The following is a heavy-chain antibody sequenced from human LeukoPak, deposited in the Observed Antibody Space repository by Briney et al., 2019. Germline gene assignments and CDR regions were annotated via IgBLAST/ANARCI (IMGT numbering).Heavy chain of an antibody. CDR3: ARGGGAYCGSDCLRAFDI. V-gene: IGHV3-53*01. Sequence: QPGGSLRLSCAASEITVSNSFMSWVRQAPGKGLQWVSVICSGGSTYYADSVKGRFTISRDTSKNTLYLEMNTLRAEDTAVYYCARGGGAYCGSDCLRAFDIWSQGTMVTVSS. J-gene: IGHJ3*02. CDR1: EITVSNSF. CDR2: ICSGGST. D-gene: IGHD2-21*02.